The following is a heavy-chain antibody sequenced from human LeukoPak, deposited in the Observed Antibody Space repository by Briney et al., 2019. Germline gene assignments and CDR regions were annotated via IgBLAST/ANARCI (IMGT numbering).Heavy chain of an antibody. CDR1: GGSISSSSYY. Sequence: PSETLSLTCTVSGGSISSSSYYWSWIRQPPGKGLEWIGSIYYSGSTYYNPSLKSRVTISVDTSKNQFSLKLSSVTAADTAVYYCARSGPSGDAFDIWGQGTMVTVSS. CDR2: IYYSGST. J-gene: IGHJ3*02. D-gene: IGHD5-12*01. CDR3: ARSGPSGDAFDI. V-gene: IGHV4-39*01.